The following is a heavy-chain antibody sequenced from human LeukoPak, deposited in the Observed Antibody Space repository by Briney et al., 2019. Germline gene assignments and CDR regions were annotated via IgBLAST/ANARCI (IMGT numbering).Heavy chain of an antibody. V-gene: IGHV3-74*01. CDR1: GFTFSTYW. CDR3: EGSGRYDDY. CDR2: INTDGSST. J-gene: IGHJ4*02. Sequence: GGSLRLSCRASGFTFSTYWMHWVRQAPGKGLVWVSRINTDGSSTSYADSVKGRFTISRDNAKNTLYLQMNSLRAEDTAVYYCEGSGRYDDYWGQGTLVTVSS. D-gene: IGHD3-3*01.